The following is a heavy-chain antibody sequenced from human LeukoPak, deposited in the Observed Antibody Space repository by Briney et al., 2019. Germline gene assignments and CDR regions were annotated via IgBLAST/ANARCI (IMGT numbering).Heavy chain of an antibody. CDR3: ARAGWQEGTFNY. V-gene: IGHV4-59*01. Sequence: PSETLSLTCTVSGGSISSYYWSWIRQPPGKGLEWIGYIYYSGSTNYNPSLKSRVTISVDTSKNQFSLKLSSVTAADTAVYYCARAGWQEGTFNYWGQGTLVTVSS. CDR2: IYYSGST. D-gene: IGHD3/OR15-3a*01. CDR1: GGSISSYY. J-gene: IGHJ4*02.